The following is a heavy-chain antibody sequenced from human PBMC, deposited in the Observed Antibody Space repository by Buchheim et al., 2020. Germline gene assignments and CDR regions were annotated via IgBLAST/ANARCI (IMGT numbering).Heavy chain of an antibody. Sequence: EVQLVESGGGLVQPGGSLRLSCAASGFTVSSNYMSWVRQAPGKGLEWVSVIYSGGSTYYADSVKGRFTISRDNSKNTLYIQMNSLRAEDTAVYYCAKNLRITMVRGVITAEYFQHWGQGTL. D-gene: IGHD3-10*01. V-gene: IGHV3-66*01. CDR2: IYSGGST. CDR3: AKNLRITMVRGVITAEYFQH. J-gene: IGHJ1*01. CDR1: GFTVSSNY.